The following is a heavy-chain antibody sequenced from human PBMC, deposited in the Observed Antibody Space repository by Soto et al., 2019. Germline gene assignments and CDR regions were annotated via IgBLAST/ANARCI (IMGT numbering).Heavy chain of an antibody. Sequence: SETLSLTCAVYGGSFSGYYWSWIRQPPGKGLEWIGEINHSGSTNYNPSLKSRVTISVDTSKNQFSLKLSSVTAADTAVYYCARGLQVRYYDILTGYVYMDVWGKGTTVTVSS. J-gene: IGHJ6*03. CDR3: ARGLQVRYYDILTGYVYMDV. V-gene: IGHV4-34*01. D-gene: IGHD3-9*01. CDR1: GGSFSGYY. CDR2: INHSGST.